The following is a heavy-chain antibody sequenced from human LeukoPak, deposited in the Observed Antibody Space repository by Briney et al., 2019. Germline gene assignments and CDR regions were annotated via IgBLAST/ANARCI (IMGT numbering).Heavy chain of an antibody. Sequence: PSETLSLTCSVSGGSITSGYYYWSWIRQSPEKGLEWIGRMYRTGTTNYNPSLKSRVTMSRDTSKNQFSLNLSSVTAADTAVYYCARDLTEAFDYWGQGTLVTVSS. CDR2: MYRTGTT. CDR1: GGSITSGYYY. D-gene: IGHD2-21*02. J-gene: IGHJ4*02. V-gene: IGHV4-61*02. CDR3: ARDLTEAFDY.